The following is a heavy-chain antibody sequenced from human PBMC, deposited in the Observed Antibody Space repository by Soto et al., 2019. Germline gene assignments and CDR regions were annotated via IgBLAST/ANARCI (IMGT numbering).Heavy chain of an antibody. J-gene: IGHJ4*02. V-gene: IGHV3-21*01. Sequence: EVQVVESGGGLVKPGGSLRLSCASSGFTFSTYTMNWVRQAPGKGLEWVSSINGRSNYKYYTDSVKGQFTISRDNAKNSLYLQMNRLRAEDTAVYYCAREDGIVGSTSAFDYWGLGTLVTVSS. CDR3: AREDGIVGSTSAFDY. CDR1: GFTFSTYT. CDR2: INGRSNYK. D-gene: IGHD1-26*01.